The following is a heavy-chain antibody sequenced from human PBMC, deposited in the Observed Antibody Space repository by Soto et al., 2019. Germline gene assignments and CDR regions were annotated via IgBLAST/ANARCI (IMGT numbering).Heavy chain of an antibody. D-gene: IGHD6-19*01. CDR3: AKDRGGSGWRFDY. CDR2: ITASGGST. V-gene: IGHV3-23*01. Sequence: EVQLLESGGGLVQPGGSLRLSCAASGFTFGNYAMSWVRQAPGKGLEWVSAITASGGSTYYADSVKGRLTISGDNSKNTLYLQMNSLRAEDTAVYYCAKDRGGSGWRFDYWGQGTLVTVSS. J-gene: IGHJ4*02. CDR1: GFTFGNYA.